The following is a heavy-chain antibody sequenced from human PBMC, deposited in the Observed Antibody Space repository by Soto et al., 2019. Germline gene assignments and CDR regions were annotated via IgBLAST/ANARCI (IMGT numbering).Heavy chain of an antibody. D-gene: IGHD6-6*01. Sequence: SETLSLTCTVSGGSISSSSYYWGWIRQPPGKGLEWIGSIYYSGSTYYNPSLKSRVTISVDTSKNQFSLKLSSVTAADTAVYYCARQGIAARPYDAFDIWGQGTMVTVSS. V-gene: IGHV4-39*01. CDR1: GGSISSSSYY. J-gene: IGHJ3*02. CDR3: ARQGIAARPYDAFDI. CDR2: IYYSGST.